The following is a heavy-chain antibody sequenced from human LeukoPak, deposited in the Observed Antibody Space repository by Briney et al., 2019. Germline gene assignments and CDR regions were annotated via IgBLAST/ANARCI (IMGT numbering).Heavy chain of an antibody. V-gene: IGHV4-61*02. CDR3: ARAPPEWLRRDLDY. CDR2: IYTSGST. J-gene: IGHJ4*02. D-gene: IGHD5-12*01. Sequence: SETLSLTCTVSGGSISSGSYYWSWIRQPAGKGLEWIGRIYTSGSTNYNPPLKSRVTISVDTSKNQFSLKLSSVTAADTAVYYCARAPPEWLRRDLDYWGQGTLVTVSS. CDR1: GGSISSGSYY.